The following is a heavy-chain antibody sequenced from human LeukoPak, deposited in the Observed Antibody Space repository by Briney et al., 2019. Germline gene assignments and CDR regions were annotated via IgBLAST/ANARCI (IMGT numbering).Heavy chain of an antibody. V-gene: IGHV3-53*05. CDR1: GFTVSSNY. J-gene: IGHJ3*02. Sequence: QPGGSLRLSCAASGFTVSSNYMSWVRQAPGKGLEWVSVIYSGGSTYYADSVKGRFTISRDNSKNTLYLQMNSLRAEDTALYYCAKATVAGTLAEDDAFDIWGQGTMVTVSS. D-gene: IGHD6-19*01. CDR3: AKATVAGTLAEDDAFDI. CDR2: IYSGGST.